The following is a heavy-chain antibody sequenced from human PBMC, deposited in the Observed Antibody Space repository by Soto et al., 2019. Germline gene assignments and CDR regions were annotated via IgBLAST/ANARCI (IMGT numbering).Heavy chain of an antibody. CDR3: ARVMGVVGATHDAFDI. V-gene: IGHV3-48*03. CDR1: GFTFSSYE. D-gene: IGHD1-26*01. CDR2: ISSSGSTI. J-gene: IGHJ3*02. Sequence: GGSLRLSCAASGFTFSSYEMNWVRQAPGKGLEWVSYISSSGSTIYYADSVKGRFTISRDNAKNSLYLQMNSLRAEDTAVYYCARVMGVVGATHDAFDIWGQGTMVTVSS.